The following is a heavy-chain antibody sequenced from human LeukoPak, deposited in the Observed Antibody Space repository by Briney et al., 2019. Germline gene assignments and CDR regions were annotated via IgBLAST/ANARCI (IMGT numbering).Heavy chain of an antibody. CDR2: IYYSGST. Sequence: PSETLSLTCTVSGGSISSYYWSWIRQPPGKGLEWIGYIYYSGSTNYNPSLKSRVTISVETSKNQFSLKLSSVTAADTAVYYCAREGPGYYDFWSGYGGYYYYYMDVWGKGTTVTVSS. D-gene: IGHD3-3*01. CDR1: GGSISSYY. V-gene: IGHV4-59*01. J-gene: IGHJ6*03. CDR3: AREGPGYYDFWSGYGGYYYYYMDV.